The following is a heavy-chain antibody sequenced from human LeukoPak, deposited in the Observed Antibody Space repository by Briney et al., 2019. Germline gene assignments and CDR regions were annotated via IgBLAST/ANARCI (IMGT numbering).Heavy chain of an antibody. D-gene: IGHD5-18*01. CDR2: IYYSGNT. J-gene: IGHJ4*02. Sequence: PSETLSLTCTVSGGSMSSYYWSWIRQPPGKGLEWIGHIYYSGNTNYNPSLKSRVTMSVDTSKNQFSLKLSSVTAADTAVYYCARANARYGRIDYWGQGTQVTVSS. CDR3: ARANARYGRIDY. CDR1: GGSMSSYY. V-gene: IGHV4-59*01.